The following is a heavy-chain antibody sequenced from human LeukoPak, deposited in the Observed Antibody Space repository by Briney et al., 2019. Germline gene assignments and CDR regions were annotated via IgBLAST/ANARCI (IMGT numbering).Heavy chain of an antibody. CDR3: ARGPVIPGNVDYFDY. CDR2: IYYSGST. J-gene: IGHJ4*02. D-gene: IGHD4-23*01. V-gene: IGHV4-59*01. CDR1: GSSISSYY. Sequence: PSETLSLTCTVSGSSISSYYWSWVRQPPGKGLEWIGYIYYSGSTNYNPSLKSRVIISVDTSKNQFSLKLSSVTAADTAVYYCARGPVIPGNVDYFDYWGQGTLVTVSS.